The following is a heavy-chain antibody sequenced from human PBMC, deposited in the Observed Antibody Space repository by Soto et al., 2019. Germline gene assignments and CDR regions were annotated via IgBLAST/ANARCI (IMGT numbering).Heavy chain of an antibody. CDR3: AKAGGLYYYGSGSYYYDY. CDR2: ISVSGGST. J-gene: IGHJ4*02. CDR1: GFTFSNYA. D-gene: IGHD3-10*01. Sequence: GGSLRLSCAASGFTFSNYAMTWVRQAPGKGLEWVSAISVSGGSTYYADSVKGRFTISRDNSKNTLYLQMNSLRAEDTAVYYCAKAGGLYYYGSGSYYYDYWGQGTLVTVSS. V-gene: IGHV3-23*01.